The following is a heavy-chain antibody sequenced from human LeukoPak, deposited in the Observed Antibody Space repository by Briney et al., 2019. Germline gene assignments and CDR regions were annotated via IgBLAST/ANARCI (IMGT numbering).Heavy chain of an antibody. CDR2: IYYSGST. Sequence: SETLSLTCTVSGGSISSSSYHWGWIRQPPGKGLEWIGSIYYSGSTNYNPSLKSRVTISLDTSKKQFSLKLSSVTAADTAVYYCARVARWFGELINAFDIWGQGTLVTVSS. D-gene: IGHD3-10*01. V-gene: IGHV4-39*07. CDR3: ARVARWFGELINAFDI. J-gene: IGHJ3*02. CDR1: GGSISSSSYH.